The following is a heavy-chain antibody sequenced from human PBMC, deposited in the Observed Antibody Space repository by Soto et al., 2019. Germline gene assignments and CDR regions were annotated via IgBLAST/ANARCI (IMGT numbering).Heavy chain of an antibody. CDR2: INHSGST. CDR3: GRTGDSGGMDV. Sequence: SETLSLTCAVYGGSFSGYYWSWIRQPPGKGLEWIGEINHSGSTNYNPSLKSRVTISVDTSKNQFSLKLSSVTAADTAMYYCGRTGDSGGMDVWGQGTTVTVSS. J-gene: IGHJ6*02. D-gene: IGHD3-16*01. CDR1: GGSFSGYY. V-gene: IGHV4-34*01.